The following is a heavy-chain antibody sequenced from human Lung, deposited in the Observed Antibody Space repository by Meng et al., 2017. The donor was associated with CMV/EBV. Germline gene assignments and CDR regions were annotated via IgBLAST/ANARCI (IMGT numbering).Heavy chain of an antibody. V-gene: IGHV3-11*04. Sequence: SXAASGFIFSDYYMTWIRQAPGKGLEWVAYISSSGSIKKYADSVEGRFTISRDNAKKSLYLQMNSLGAEDTAFYYRARDFSAVHNLFDAWGRGTLVTVSS. J-gene: IGHJ5*02. D-gene: IGHD1-26*01. CDR1: GFIFSDYY. CDR3: ARDFSAVHNLFDA. CDR2: ISSSGSIK.